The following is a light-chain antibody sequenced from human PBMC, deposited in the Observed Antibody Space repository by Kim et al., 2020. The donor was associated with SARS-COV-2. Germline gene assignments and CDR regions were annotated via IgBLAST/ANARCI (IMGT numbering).Light chain of an antibody. Sequence: QSLTISCTGTSSDMCDYNYVSWYQQHPGTVPKLLIYDVDNRPSGISDRFSASKSGNTASLTISGLQADDEADYYCSSYTSSRTLDIFGTGTKVTVL. CDR1: SSDMCDYNY. J-gene: IGLJ1*01. V-gene: IGLV2-14*03. CDR3: SSYTSSRTLDI. CDR2: DVD.